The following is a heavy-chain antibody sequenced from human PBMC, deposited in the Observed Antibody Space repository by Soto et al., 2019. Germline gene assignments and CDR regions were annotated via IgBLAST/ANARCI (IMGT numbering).Heavy chain of an antibody. CDR1: GFTFSNYE. J-gene: IGHJ6*03. CDR3: TSRRYESRWPNVYMDV. Sequence: GGSLILSCAASGFTFSNYEMHWFRQAPGKGLEYVSGISNNGAHTDYAKSVKGRFTISRDNSENTLYLQMGSLRAEDMALYYWTSRRYESRWPNVYMDVWGKGTTVTVSS. D-gene: IGHD6-13*01. V-gene: IGHV3-64*01. CDR2: ISNNGAHT.